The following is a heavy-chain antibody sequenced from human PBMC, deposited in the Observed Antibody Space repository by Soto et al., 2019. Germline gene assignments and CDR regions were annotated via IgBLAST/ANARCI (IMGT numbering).Heavy chain of an antibody. D-gene: IGHD3-10*01. Sequence: SETLSLTCTVSGGSINNYYWSWIRQPPGKGLEWIGYIYYSGSTNYNPSLKSRVTILVDRSKNQFSLKMSSVTAADTAVYYCARHEGFGDNWLDPWGQGTLVTVAS. CDR2: IYYSGST. CDR1: GGSINNYY. J-gene: IGHJ5*02. V-gene: IGHV4-59*08. CDR3: ARHEGFGDNWLDP.